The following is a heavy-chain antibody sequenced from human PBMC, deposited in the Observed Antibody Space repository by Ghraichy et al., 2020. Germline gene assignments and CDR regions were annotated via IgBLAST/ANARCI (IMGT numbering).Heavy chain of an antibody. CDR1: GGSISSYY. D-gene: IGHD3-3*01. V-gene: IGHV4-59*01. CDR3: ARVDRDDFWSGSNWFDP. Sequence: SETLSLTCTVSGGSISSYYWSWIRQPPGKGLEWIGYIYYSGSTNYNPSLKSRVTISVDTSKNQFSLKLSSVTAADTAVYYCARVDRDDFWSGSNWFDPWGQGTLVTVSS. CDR2: IYYSGST. J-gene: IGHJ5*02.